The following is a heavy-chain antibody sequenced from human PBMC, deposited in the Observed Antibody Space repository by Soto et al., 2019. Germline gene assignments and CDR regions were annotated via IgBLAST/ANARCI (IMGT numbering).Heavy chain of an antibody. Sequence: QVQLVESGGGVVQPGRSLRLSCAASGFTFSSYAMHWVRQAPGKGLGWVAAISYDGGDKYYADSVKGRFTISRDNSKKTRNRQTSSRRADDTAVWYWAKGLGKSAPESDDCWGKGSL. V-gene: IGHV3-30*18. CDR1: GFTFSSYA. CDR2: ISYDGGDK. D-gene: IGHD3-9*01. CDR3: AKGLGKSAPESDDC. J-gene: IGHJ4*02.